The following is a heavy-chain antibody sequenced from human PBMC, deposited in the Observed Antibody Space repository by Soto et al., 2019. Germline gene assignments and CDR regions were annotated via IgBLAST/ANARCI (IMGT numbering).Heavy chain of an antibody. D-gene: IGHD6-13*01. V-gene: IGHV1-46*01. Sequence: QVQLVQSGAEVKKPGASVKVSCKASGYTFTRHYIHWVRQAPGQGLEWMGTINSSGGHTYYAQKFQGRVTMISDTSTSTVYMELSSLRSEDTAVYYCARDLLAAGSDALDIWGQGTMVTVSS. CDR2: INSSGGHT. CDR1: GYTFTRHY. J-gene: IGHJ3*02. CDR3: ARDLLAAGSDALDI.